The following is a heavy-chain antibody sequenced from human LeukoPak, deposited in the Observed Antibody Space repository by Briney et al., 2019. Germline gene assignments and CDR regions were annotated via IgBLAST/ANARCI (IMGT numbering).Heavy chain of an antibody. CDR3: ARGSYYDFWSGYRAPPGAFDI. CDR2: IYHSGST. CDR1: GGSISSSNW. V-gene: IGHV4-4*02. D-gene: IGHD3-3*01. J-gene: IGHJ3*02. Sequence: SETLSLTCAVSGGSISSSNWWSWVRQPPGKGLEWIGEIYHSGSTNYNPSLKSRVTISVDKSKNQFSLKLSSVTAADTAVYYCARGSYYDFWSGYRAPPGAFDIWGQGTMVTVSS.